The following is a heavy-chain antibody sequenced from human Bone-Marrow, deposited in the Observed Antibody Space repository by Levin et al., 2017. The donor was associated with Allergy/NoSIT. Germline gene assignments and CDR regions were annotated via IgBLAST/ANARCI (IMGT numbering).Heavy chain of an antibody. J-gene: IGHJ6*02. D-gene: IGHD2-15*01. CDR3: AEHTRLYCSGGSCYSHYDDDGMDG. CDR2: ISGSGGST. V-gene: IGHV3-23*01. CDR1: GFTFSSYA. Sequence: GESLKISCAASGFTFSSYAMSWVRQAPGKGLEWVSAISGSGGSTYYADSVKGRFTISRDNSKNTLYLQMNSLRAEDTAVYYCAEHTRLYCSGGSCYSHYDDDGMDGWGQGTTVTVSS.